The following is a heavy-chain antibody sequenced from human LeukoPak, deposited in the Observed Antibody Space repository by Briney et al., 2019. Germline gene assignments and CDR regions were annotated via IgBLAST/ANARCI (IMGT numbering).Heavy chain of an antibody. D-gene: IGHD3-10*01. CDR2: MNPNSGNT. CDR1: GYTFSNYD. CDR3: AKVVRDVLGYYYMDV. V-gene: IGHV1-8*03. J-gene: IGHJ6*03. Sequence: ASVKVSCKASGYTFSNYDINWVRQATGQGLEWMGWMNPNSGNTGSAQKSQGRVTITRNTSISTAYMELGSLRSEDTAVYYCAKVVRDVLGYYYMDVWGKGTTVTVSS.